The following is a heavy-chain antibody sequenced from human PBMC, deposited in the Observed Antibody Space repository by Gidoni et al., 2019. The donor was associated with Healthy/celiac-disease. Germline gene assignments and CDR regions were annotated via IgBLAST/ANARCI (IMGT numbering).Heavy chain of an antibody. Sequence: VPLQQLRAGLLNPSATLSLTCAVYGGSFSGYYWSWIRQPPGKGLEWIGEINHSGSTNYNPSLKSRVTISVDTSKNQFSLKLSSVTAADTAVYYCARGFRRVGASDWGQGTLVTVSS. V-gene: IGHV4-34*01. D-gene: IGHD1-26*01. CDR3: ARGFRRVGASD. CDR2: INHSGST. CDR1: GGSFSGYY. J-gene: IGHJ4*02.